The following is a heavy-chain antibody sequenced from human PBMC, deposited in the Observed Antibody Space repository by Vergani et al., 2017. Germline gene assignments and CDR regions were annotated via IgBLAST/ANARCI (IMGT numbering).Heavy chain of an antibody. J-gene: IGHJ4*02. Sequence: QVQLQESGPGLVKPSETLTLTCDVSDSSIMTNPYWGWFRQSPGKGLEWIGCIHHSGDTHYNSSLKSRVSISIVSSSKFSLSLTSVIAAETAIYYCARHRGAGGCVPSTYFYEMDFWGQGTMVTVSS. D-gene: IGHD3-10*01. V-gene: IGHV4-38-2*01. CDR3: ARHRGAGGCVPSTYFYEMDF. CDR2: IHHSGDT. CDR1: DSSIMTNPY.